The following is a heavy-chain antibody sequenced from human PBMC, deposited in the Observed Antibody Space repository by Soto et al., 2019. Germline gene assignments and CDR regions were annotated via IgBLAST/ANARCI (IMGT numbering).Heavy chain of an antibody. CDR2: IYYTGTT. CDR1: GSSISSYDHY. Sequence: SETLSLTCPVSGSSISSYDHYWTWIRKPPGKGLEWIGYIYYTGTTNYTPSLKSRVTIAVGTSKNKFSLKANSVTATDTALYYYARDRSNSHDFLDFGRQGTLVAVAS. J-gene: IGHJ4*02. CDR3: ARDRSNSHDFLDF. D-gene: IGHD6-6*01. V-gene: IGHV4-30-4*01.